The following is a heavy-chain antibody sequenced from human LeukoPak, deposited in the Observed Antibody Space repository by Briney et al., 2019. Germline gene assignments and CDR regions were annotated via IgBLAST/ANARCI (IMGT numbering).Heavy chain of an antibody. CDR2: INHSGST. Sequence: SETLSLTCAAYGGSFSGYYWSWIRQPPGKGLEWIGEINHSGSTNYNPSLKSRVTISVDTSKNQFSLKLSSVTAADTAVYYCARVVAARYLYWGQGTLVTVSS. J-gene: IGHJ4*02. D-gene: IGHD6-6*01. V-gene: IGHV4-34*01. CDR1: GGSFSGYY. CDR3: ARVVAARYLY.